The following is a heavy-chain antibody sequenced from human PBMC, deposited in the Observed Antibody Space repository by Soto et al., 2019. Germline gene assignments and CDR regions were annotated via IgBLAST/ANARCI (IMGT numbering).Heavy chain of an antibody. CDR1: GFPFSSYD. V-gene: IGHV3-30-3*01. Sequence: GGSLRLSCAASGFPFSSYDMHWVRQAPGKGLEWVALISYDGNNKYYADSVKGRFTISRDNSKNTLYLQMNSLRAEDTAVYYCARDWVSRRYFDYWGQGTLVTVSS. CDR2: ISYDGNNK. J-gene: IGHJ4*02. D-gene: IGHD3-16*01. CDR3: ARDWVSRRYFDY.